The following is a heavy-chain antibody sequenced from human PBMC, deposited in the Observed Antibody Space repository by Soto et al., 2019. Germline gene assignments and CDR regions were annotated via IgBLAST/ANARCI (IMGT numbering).Heavy chain of an antibody. CDR2: ITDDGRDS. CDR3: TRDGGGTDSLYY. CDR1: GFPFRGYW. V-gene: IGHV3-74*01. Sequence: QPGGSLRLSCAASGFPFRGYWMHWVRQTPGKGLVWVSRITDDGRDSTYADSVKGRFTISRDNAKNTLYLQMNSLRAEDTAVYYCTRDGGGTDSLYYCAQRSQVPVSS. D-gene: IGHD1-26*01. J-gene: IGHJ4*01.